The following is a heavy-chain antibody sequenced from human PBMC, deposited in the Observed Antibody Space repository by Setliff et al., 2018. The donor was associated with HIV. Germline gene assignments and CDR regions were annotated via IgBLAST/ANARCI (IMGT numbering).Heavy chain of an antibody. J-gene: IGHJ5*02. Sequence: ASVKVSCKASGNTFISYGISWVRQAPGQGLEWMGWISPYNGNTKYSKKFQGRVTVTTDKSTSTAYMELRSLRFDDTAVYYCARVVQGFASERFTLKNWFDPWGQGTLVPSPQ. CDR2: ISPYNGNT. CDR1: GNTFISYG. D-gene: IGHD3-16*01. CDR3: ARVVQGFASERFTLKNWFDP. V-gene: IGHV1-18*01.